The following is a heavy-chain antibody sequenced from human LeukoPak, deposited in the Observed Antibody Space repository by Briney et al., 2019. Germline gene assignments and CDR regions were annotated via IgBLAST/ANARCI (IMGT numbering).Heavy chain of an antibody. D-gene: IGHD3-22*01. J-gene: IGHJ4*02. Sequence: SETLSLTCTVSGDSISSSSYYWGWIRQPPGKGLEWIASIYYSGSTYYNPSLKSRVTMSVDTSKNQFSLKLSSVTAADTAVYYCARDRYYYDSSGDAFDYWGQGTLVTVSS. CDR3: ARDRYYYDSSGDAFDY. CDR2: IYYSGST. CDR1: GDSISSSSYY. V-gene: IGHV4-39*07.